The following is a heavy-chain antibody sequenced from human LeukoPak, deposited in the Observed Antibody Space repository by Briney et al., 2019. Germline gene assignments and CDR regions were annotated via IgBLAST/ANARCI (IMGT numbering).Heavy chain of an antibody. CDR3: ARGKEVITMLRGLKPGYYFDY. D-gene: IGHD3-10*01. Sequence: SETLSLICTVSGGSISNYYWSWIRQPPGKGLEWIGYIYYSGSTNYNPSLKSRVTISVDTSKNQFSLKLNSVTAADTAVYYCARGKEVITMLRGLKPGYYFDYWGQGTLVTVSS. J-gene: IGHJ4*02. CDR2: IYYSGST. V-gene: IGHV4-59*01. CDR1: GGSISNYY.